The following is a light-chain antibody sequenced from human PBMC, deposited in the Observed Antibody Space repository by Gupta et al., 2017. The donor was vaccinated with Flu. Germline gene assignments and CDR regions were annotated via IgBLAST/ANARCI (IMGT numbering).Light chain of an antibody. V-gene: IGKV1-5*03. Sequence: DIQLTHPPSTLSASVGDRVTITCRASQSISSWLAWYQQKPGKAPKLLIYKASSLESGVPSRFSGSGSGTEFTLTISSLQPDDFATYYCQQYNSYSPWTFGQGTKVEIK. CDR3: QQYNSYSPWT. J-gene: IGKJ1*01. CDR2: KAS. CDR1: QSISSW.